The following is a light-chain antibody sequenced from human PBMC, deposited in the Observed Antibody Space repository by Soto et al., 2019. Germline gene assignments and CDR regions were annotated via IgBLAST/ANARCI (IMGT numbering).Light chain of an antibody. V-gene: IGKV3-20*01. CDR2: GTY. CDR3: QHYGDSLYIT. Sequence: EVVLTQSPGTLSLSPGERVTLSCRASQSISGNYLAWYQNKPGQAPRLLISGTYTRATGIRDRFSGRGSGTDFSLTISRLEPGDFAVYYCQHYGDSLYITFGQGTRLEI. J-gene: IGKJ5*01. CDR1: QSISGNY.